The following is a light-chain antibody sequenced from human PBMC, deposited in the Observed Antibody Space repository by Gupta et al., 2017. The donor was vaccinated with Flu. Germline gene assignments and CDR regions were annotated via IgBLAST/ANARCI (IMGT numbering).Light chain of an antibody. J-gene: IGKJ4*01. Sequence: VTPGKPACISWNSCQGLLDRDGKTYLHWYRQKPAQPPQLLINDVSNRFSGVPDRFSGGGSGTDFTLKISRVEAEDVGVYYCRQAIEVPVTFGGGTKVEIK. CDR3: RQAIEVPVT. CDR1: QGLLDRDGKTY. CDR2: DVS. V-gene: IGKV2D-29*01.